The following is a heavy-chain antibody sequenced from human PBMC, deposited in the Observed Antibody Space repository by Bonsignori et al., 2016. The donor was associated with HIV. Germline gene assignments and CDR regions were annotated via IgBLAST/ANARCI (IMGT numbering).Heavy chain of an antibody. V-gene: IGHV3-53*01. J-gene: IGHJ4*02. CDR2: SYTGGST. CDR3: ALSYSYGYFDY. Sequence: VRQMPGKGLEWVSVSYTGGSTYYADSVKGRFTISRDNSKNTLSLQMNNLRAEDTAVYYCALSYSYGYFDYWGQGTLVTVSS. D-gene: IGHD5-18*01.